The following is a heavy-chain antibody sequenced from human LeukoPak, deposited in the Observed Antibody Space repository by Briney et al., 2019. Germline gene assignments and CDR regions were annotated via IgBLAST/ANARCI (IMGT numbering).Heavy chain of an antibody. J-gene: IGHJ4*02. CDR3: AKGLTGTPFDY. Sequence: GGSLRLSCAASGLTFSSYDMHWVRQVPTKGLEWVSSIGATGDTYYAGSVKGRFTVSRDNAKKSLYLQMSSLRAGDTAVYYCAKGLTGTPFDYWGQGTLVTVSS. CDR2: IGATGDT. D-gene: IGHD1-7*01. V-gene: IGHV3-13*01. CDR1: GLTFSSYD.